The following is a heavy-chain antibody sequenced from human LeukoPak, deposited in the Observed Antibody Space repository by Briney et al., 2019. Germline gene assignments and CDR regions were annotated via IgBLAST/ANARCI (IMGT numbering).Heavy chain of an antibody. V-gene: IGHV1-2*02. CDR3: ARSSSGWYPHYFDY. CDR2: INPNSGGT. CDR1: GYIFTGYY. Sequence: ASVKVSCKASGYIFTGYYMHWVRQAPGQGLEWMGWINPNSGGTNYAQKFQGRVTMTRDTSISTAYMELSRLRSDDTAVYYCARSSSGWYPHYFDYWGQGTLVTVSS. D-gene: IGHD6-19*01. J-gene: IGHJ4*02.